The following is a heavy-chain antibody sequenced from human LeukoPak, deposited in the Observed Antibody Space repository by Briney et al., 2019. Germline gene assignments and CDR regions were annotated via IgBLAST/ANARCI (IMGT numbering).Heavy chain of an antibody. V-gene: IGHV3-53*01. D-gene: IGHD3-10*01. J-gene: IGHJ6*03. CDR2: IYSGGST. CDR3: ARYYYGSGRLQNYYYYMDV. Sequence: GGSLRLSCAASGFTVSSNYMSWGRQAPGKGLEWVSVIYSGGSTYYADSVKGRFTISRDNSKNTLYLQMNSLRAEDTAVYYCARYYYGSGRLQNYYYYMDVWGKGTTVTVSS. CDR1: GFTVSSNY.